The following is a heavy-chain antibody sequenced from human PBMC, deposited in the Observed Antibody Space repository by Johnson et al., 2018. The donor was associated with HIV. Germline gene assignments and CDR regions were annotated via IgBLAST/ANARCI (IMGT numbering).Heavy chain of an antibody. CDR1: GFTFSNFG. Sequence: QVQLVESGGGVVQPGRSLRLSCVASGFTFSNFGMHWVRQAPGKGLEWVAVISYDGSNKYYADSVKGRFTISRDNAKKSLFLQMNSLRAEDTAVYYCARASYYYGSADIWGQGTMVTVSS. CDR2: ISYDGSNK. V-gene: IGHV3-30*03. D-gene: IGHD3-10*01. CDR3: ARASYYYGSADI. J-gene: IGHJ3*02.